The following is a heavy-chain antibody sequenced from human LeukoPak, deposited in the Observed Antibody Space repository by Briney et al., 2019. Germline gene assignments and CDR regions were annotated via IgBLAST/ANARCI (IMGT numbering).Heavy chain of an antibody. V-gene: IGHV3-20*04. CDR1: GFTFDDYG. Sequence: PGGSLRLSCAASGFTFDDYGMSWVRQAPGKGLEWVSGINWNGGSTGYADSVKGRFTISRDNAKNSLYLQMNSLRAEDTALYYCARAPTYYDILTGSEPYYYYMDVWGKGTTVTVSS. D-gene: IGHD3-9*01. J-gene: IGHJ6*03. CDR2: INWNGGST. CDR3: ARAPTYYDILTGSEPYYYYMDV.